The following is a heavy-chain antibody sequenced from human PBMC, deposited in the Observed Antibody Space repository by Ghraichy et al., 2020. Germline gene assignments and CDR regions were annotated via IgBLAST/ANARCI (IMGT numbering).Heavy chain of an antibody. D-gene: IGHD1-26*01. Sequence: SQTLSLTCTVSGGSISSSSYYWGWIHQPPGKGLEWIGSIYYSGSTYYNPSLKSRVTISVDTSKNQFSLKLSSVTAADTAVYYCTKSRVGATVYMDVWGKGTTVTVSS. V-gene: IGHV4-39*01. CDR3: TKSRVGATVYMDV. J-gene: IGHJ6*03. CDR1: GGSISSSSYY. CDR2: IYYSGST.